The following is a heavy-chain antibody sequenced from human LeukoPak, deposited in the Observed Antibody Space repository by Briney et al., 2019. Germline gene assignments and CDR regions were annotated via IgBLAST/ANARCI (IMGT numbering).Heavy chain of an antibody. J-gene: IGHJ4*02. V-gene: IGHV4-39*01. CDR3: AKPYWP. Sequence: SETLSLTCTVSGGSISGSSYYWGWIRQPPGKGLEWIGSIYYSGSTYYNPSLKSRVTISVDTSKNQFSLKLNSVTATDTALVYRAKPYWPWGQGTLVTVSS. D-gene: IGHD2-15*01. CDR1: GGSISGSSYY. CDR2: IYYSGST.